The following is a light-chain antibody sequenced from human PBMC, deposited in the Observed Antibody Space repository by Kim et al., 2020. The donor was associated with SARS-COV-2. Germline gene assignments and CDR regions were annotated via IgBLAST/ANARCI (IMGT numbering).Light chain of an antibody. CDR3: QSYDSSLTGYV. CDR2: DNS. V-gene: IGLV1-40*01. CDR1: SSNIGAGYD. J-gene: IGLJ1*01. Sequence: GVTIACTGISSNIGAGYDVHWYQQLPGTAPKRLIYDNSTRPSGVPDRFSGSKSGTSASLAITGLQAEDEADYYCQSYDSSLTGYVFGTGTKVTVL.